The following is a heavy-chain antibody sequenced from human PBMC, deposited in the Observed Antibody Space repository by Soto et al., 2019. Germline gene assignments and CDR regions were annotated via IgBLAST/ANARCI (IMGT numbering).Heavy chain of an antibody. Sequence: EVQVLESGGGLVQPGGSLRLSCVASGFTFSRYAMNWVRQAPGKGLEWVSTISDSGSTYYTDAVKGRFTISRDNSKNKLDLQMHHPRAEDTAVDYCAKGAEGICRSASCLCYFDYGGQGTVVTVSS. J-gene: IGHJ4*02. CDR1: GFTFSRYA. V-gene: IGHV3-23*01. CDR3: AKGAEGICRSASCLCYFDY. CDR2: ISDSGST. D-gene: IGHD2-2*01.